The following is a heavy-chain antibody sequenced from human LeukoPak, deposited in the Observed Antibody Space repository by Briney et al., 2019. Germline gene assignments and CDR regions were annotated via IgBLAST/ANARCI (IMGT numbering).Heavy chain of an antibody. CDR2: IYTSGST. V-gene: IGHV4-4*07. J-gene: IGHJ2*01. CDR1: GGSISSYY. CDR3: ARDPRSGSYYRYFDL. D-gene: IGHD1-26*01. Sequence: SETLSLTCTVSGGSISSYYWGWIRQPAGKGLEWIGRIYTSGSTNYNPSLKSRVTMSVDTSKNQFSLKLSSVTAADTAVYYCARDPRSGSYYRYFDLWGRGTLVTVSS.